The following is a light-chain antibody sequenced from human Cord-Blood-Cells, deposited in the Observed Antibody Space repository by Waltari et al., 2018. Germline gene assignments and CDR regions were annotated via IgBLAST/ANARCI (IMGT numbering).Light chain of an antibody. J-gene: IGKJ2*01. V-gene: IGKV3-20*01. CDR1: QSVSSSY. Sequence: EIGLTQSPGTLYLSPGERATLSCRASQSVSSSYLAWYQQKPGQAPRLLIYVASSRATGIPDRFSGSGSGTDFTLTISRLEPEDFAVYYCQQYGSSPMYTFGQGTKLEIK. CDR3: QQYGSSPMYT. CDR2: VAS.